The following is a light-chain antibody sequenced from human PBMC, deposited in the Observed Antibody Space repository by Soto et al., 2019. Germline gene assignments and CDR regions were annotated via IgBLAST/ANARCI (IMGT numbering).Light chain of an antibody. V-gene: IGKV1-5*03. CDR2: QAS. Sequence: DIQMTQSPSTLSASVGDRVTITCRASQSISSWLAWYQQQPGKAPKLLIYQASILESGVPSRFSGSVSGTEFTLTISSLQPDDFATYYCQQYNSYSVTFGQGTKVEIK. CDR1: QSISSW. CDR3: QQYNSYSVT. J-gene: IGKJ1*01.